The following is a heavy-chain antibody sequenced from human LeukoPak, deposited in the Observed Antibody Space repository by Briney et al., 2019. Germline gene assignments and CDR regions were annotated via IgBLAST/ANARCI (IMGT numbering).Heavy chain of an antibody. D-gene: IGHD7-27*01. Sequence: SETLSLTCNVSGGSISSYYWSWIRQPPGKGLEWIGYIYYSGSTNYNPSLKSRVTISVDTSKNQFSLKLHSVTDADTAVYYCVRDYWGSLDYWGQGTLVTVSS. CDR2: IYYSGST. J-gene: IGHJ4*02. V-gene: IGHV4-59*01. CDR1: GGSISSYY. CDR3: VRDYWGSLDY.